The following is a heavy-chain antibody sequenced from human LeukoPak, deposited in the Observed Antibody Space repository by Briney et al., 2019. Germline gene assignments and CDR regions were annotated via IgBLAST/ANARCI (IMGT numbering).Heavy chain of an antibody. CDR1: GFTFSSYS. CDR2: ISSSSSYI. V-gene: IGHV3-21*01. Sequence: GGSLRLSCAASGFTFSSYSMNWVRQAPGKGLEWVSSISSSSSYIYYADSVKGRVTISRDNAKNSLYLQMNSLRAEDTAVYYCARDLGFNILLDYWGQGTLVTVSS. D-gene: IGHD7-27*01. CDR3: ARDLGFNILLDY. J-gene: IGHJ4*02.